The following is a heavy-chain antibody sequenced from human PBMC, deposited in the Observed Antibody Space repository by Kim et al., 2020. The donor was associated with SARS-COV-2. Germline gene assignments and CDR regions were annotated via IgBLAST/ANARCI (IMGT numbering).Heavy chain of an antibody. D-gene: IGHD4-4*01. Sequence: SVQGRFTISRDNAKNSLYLQINSLRPEDTGLYYCAKDITSRGTTFDPYFDYWGQGTLVTVSS. CDR3: AKDITSRGTTFDPYFDY. V-gene: IGHV3-9*01. J-gene: IGHJ4*02.